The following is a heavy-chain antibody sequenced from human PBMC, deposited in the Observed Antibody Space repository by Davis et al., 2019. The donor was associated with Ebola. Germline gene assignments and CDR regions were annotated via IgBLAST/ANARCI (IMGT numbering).Heavy chain of an antibody. CDR3: ARDQYDTTGYYGY. CDR2: INPISGVT. V-gene: IGHV1-2*02. J-gene: IGHJ4*02. CDR1: AYTFTNYY. D-gene: IGHD3-9*01. Sequence: SVKVSCKASAYTFTNYYIHWGRHAPGQGLEWMGWINPISGVTKSAQKFQDRVTMTRDTSISTASMEIYSLRSDDTAVYYCARDQYDTTGYYGYWGQGTLVTVSS.